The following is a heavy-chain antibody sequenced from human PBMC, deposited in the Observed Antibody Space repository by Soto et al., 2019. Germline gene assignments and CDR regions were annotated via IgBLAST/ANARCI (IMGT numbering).Heavy chain of an antibody. CDR3: AKFAWGGSYSEWPASDI. V-gene: IGHV3-43*01. D-gene: IGHD1-26*01. Sequence: EVQLVESGGGVVQPGGSLRLSCAASGFPFDDYSMNWVRQVPGKGLEWVSLISWDGADTYYADSVKGRFTLSRDNSKNSLYLEMNRLTTEDTALYSCAKFAWGGSYSEWPASDIWGQGTMVTVSS. CDR1: GFPFDDYS. J-gene: IGHJ3*02. CDR2: ISWDGADT.